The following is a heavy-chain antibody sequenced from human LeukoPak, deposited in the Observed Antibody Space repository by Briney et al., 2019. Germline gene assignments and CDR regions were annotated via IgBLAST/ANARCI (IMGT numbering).Heavy chain of an antibody. CDR1: GYTFTGYY. J-gene: IGHJ4*02. CDR2: INPSGGST. V-gene: IGHV1-46*01. CDR3: AQNYYDSSGYYRPLDY. Sequence: ASVKVSCKASGYTFTGYYMHWVRQAPGQGLEWMGIINPSGGSTSYAQKFQGRVTMTRDMSTSTVYMELSSLRSEDTAVYYCAQNYYDSSGYYRPLDYWGQGTLVAVSS. D-gene: IGHD3-22*01.